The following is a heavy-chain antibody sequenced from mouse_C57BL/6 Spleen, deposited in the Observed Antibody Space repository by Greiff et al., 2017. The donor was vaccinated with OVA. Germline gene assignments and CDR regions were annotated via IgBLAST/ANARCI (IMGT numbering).Heavy chain of an antibody. J-gene: IGHJ2*01. D-gene: IGHD2-4*01. CDR2: ISYDGSN. CDR3: ARENYDFYYFDY. CDR1: GYSITSGYY. Sequence: ESGPGLVKPSQSLSLTCSVTGYSITSGYYWNWIRQFPGNKLEWMGYISYDGSNNYNPSLKNRISITRDTSKNQFFLKLNSVTTEDTATYYCARENYDFYYFDYWGQGTTLTVSS. V-gene: IGHV3-6*01.